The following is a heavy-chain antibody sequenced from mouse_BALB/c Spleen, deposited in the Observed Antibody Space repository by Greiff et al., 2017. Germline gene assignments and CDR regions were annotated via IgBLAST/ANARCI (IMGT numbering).Heavy chain of an antibody. J-gene: IGHJ1*01. CDR1: GYSITSGYY. V-gene: IGHV3-6*02. D-gene: IGHD2-3*01. CDR3: AREGVYDGYWYFDV. CDR2: ISYDGSN. Sequence: ESGPGLVKPSQSLSLTCSVTGYSITSGYYWYWIRQFPGNQLEWMGYISYDGSNNYNPSLKSRISLTRDTSKNQCFLKLNSVTTEDTATYYCAREGVYDGYWYFDVWGAGTTVTVSS.